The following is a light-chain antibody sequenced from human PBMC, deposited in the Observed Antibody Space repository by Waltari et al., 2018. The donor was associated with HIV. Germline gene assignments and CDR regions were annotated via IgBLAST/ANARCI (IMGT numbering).Light chain of an antibody. J-gene: IGLJ2*01. CDR1: NLGGNY. CDR3: QAWDSFTGL. CDR2: QDT. V-gene: IGLV3-1*01. Sequence: SFELTQPPSVSVSPGQTARITCSGDNLGGNYVSWYQQRPGQSPVLIIYQDTKRPSGIPERFSGSNSGNTVTLTISGTQALDEADYYCQAWDSFTGLFGGGTKLTVL.